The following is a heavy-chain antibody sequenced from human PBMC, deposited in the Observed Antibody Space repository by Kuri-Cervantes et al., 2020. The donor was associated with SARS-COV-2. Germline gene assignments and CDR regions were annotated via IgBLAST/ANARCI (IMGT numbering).Heavy chain of an antibody. J-gene: IGHJ2*01. Sequence: ASVKVSCKASGYTLTSYYMHWVRQAPGQGLEWMGWISAYNGNTNYAQKLQGRVTMTTDTSTSTAYMELRSLRSDDTAVYYCARVREADYDFWSGYAYWYFDLWGRGTLVTVSS. D-gene: IGHD3-3*01. CDR3: ARVREADYDFWSGYAYWYFDL. V-gene: IGHV1-18*04. CDR2: ISAYNGNT. CDR1: GYTLTSYY.